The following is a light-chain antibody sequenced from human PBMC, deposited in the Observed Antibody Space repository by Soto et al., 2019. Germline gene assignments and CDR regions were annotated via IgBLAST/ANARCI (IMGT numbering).Light chain of an antibody. Sequence: DIHITQSPSTLSASVGDRVTITCRASQSISNWLAWYQQKPGKAPKLLIYKASSLRSGVPSRFSGSGSGTEFTLTISSLQPDDFATYYCQQYNSYWTFGQGTKVDIK. CDR2: KAS. CDR3: QQYNSYWT. V-gene: IGKV1-5*03. CDR1: QSISNW. J-gene: IGKJ1*01.